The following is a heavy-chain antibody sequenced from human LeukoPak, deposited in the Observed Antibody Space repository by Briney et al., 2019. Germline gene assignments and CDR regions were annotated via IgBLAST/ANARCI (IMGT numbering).Heavy chain of an antibody. Sequence: SETLSLTCTVSVGSISSYYWSWIRQPPGKGLEWIGYIYYSGSTNYNPSLKSRVTISVDTSKNQFSLKLSSVTAADTAVYYCARSDRYSPFDYWGQGTLVTVSS. D-gene: IGHD5-18*01. CDR2: IYYSGST. CDR3: ARSDRYSPFDY. CDR1: VGSISSYY. V-gene: IGHV4-59*01. J-gene: IGHJ4*02.